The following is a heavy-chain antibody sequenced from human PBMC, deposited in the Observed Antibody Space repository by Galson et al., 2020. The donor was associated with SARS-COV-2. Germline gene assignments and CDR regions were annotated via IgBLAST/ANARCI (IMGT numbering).Heavy chain of an antibody. CDR1: GGSIRSSNYY. Sequence: SETLSLTCTVSGGSIRSSNYYWGWIRQPPGKGLEWIGSVLNSGTTHYSPSLQSRVTISVDTSKNQFSLNLNSVTAADTAMYYCARDATSSGCYNWCDPWAREPWSPSPQ. CDR2: VLNSGTT. D-gene: IGHD6-19*01. J-gene: IGHJ5*02. V-gene: IGHV4-39*07. CDR3: ARDATSSGCYNWCDP.